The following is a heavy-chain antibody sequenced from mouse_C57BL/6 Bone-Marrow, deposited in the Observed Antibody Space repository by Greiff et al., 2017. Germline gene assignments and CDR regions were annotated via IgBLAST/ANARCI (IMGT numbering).Heavy chain of an antibody. Sequence: QVQLQQPGAELVKPGASVKLSCTASGYTFTSYWMQWVKQRPGQGLEWIGEIDPSDSSTNYNQKFKGKATMTVDTSSSTSHMQLGGLTSEDYAGEYSARYDDSSYFAYWGQGTTLTVSS. CDR2: IDPSDSST. CDR3: ARYDDSSYFAY. CDR1: GYTFTSYW. V-gene: IGHV1-50*01. J-gene: IGHJ2*01. D-gene: IGHD1-1*01.